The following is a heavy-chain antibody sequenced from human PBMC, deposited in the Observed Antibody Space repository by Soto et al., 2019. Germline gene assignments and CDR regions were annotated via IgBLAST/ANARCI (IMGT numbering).Heavy chain of an antibody. Sequence: ASVKVSCKASGGTFSSYAISWVRQAPGQGLEWMGGIIPIFGTANYAQKFQGRVTITADESTSTAYMELSSLRSEDTAVYYCARRSPGITIFGVVPKGLFYYYYGMDVWGQGTTVTVSS. V-gene: IGHV1-69*13. CDR3: ARRSPGITIFGVVPKGLFYYYYGMDV. J-gene: IGHJ6*02. CDR1: GGTFSSYA. CDR2: IIPIFGTA. D-gene: IGHD3-3*01.